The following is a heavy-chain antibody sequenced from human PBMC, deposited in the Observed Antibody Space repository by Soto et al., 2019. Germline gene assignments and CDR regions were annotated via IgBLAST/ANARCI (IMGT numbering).Heavy chain of an antibody. V-gene: IGHV4-59*11. CDR1: GGSISGHY. Sequence: SETLSLTCTVSGGSISGHYWSWIRQSPGKGLEWIGYIFYSGITNYNPSLKSRVTISVDTSRNQFSLRLSSVTAADTAVYFCARVGSSGWAPDYWSQGTLVTSPQ. J-gene: IGHJ4*02. D-gene: IGHD6-19*01. CDR3: ARVGSSGWAPDY. CDR2: IFYSGIT.